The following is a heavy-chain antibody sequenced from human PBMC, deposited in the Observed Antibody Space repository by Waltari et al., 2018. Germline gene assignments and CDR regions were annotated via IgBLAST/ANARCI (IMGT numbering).Heavy chain of an antibody. CDR2: INPNSGGT. CDR1: GYTFTGYY. J-gene: IGHJ6*02. D-gene: IGHD5-12*01. Sequence: QVQLVQSGAEVKKPGASVKVSCKASGYTFTGYYMHWVRQAPGQGLEWMGWINPNSGGTNYAQKFQGRVTMTRDTSISTAYMELSRLRSDDTAVYYCARDHAKRGYSGYDYGMDVWGQGTTVTVSS. V-gene: IGHV1-2*02. CDR3: ARDHAKRGYSGYDYGMDV.